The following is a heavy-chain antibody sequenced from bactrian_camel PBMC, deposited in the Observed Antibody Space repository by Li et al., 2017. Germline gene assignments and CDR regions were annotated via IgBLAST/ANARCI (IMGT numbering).Heavy chain of an antibody. CDR2: IYTGGGST. V-gene: IGHV3S1*01. Sequence: HVQLVESGGGSAQAGGSLRVSCSASRNSKRRHCMGWFRQPIGQEREGVAAIYTGGGSTWYADSVKGRFTVSKDNAKNTLWLQMDDLKPEDSAMYYCARDSPFFGRCFVLPGESGSRGQGTQVTVS. CDR3: ARDSPFFGRCFVLPGESGS. CDR1: RNSKRRHC. J-gene: IGHJ4*01. D-gene: IGHD2*01.